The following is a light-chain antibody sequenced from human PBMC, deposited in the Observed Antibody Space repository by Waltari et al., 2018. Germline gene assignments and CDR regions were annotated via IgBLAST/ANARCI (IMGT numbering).Light chain of an antibody. CDR3: QQASGLPLT. CDR1: QPIASW. Sequence: DIQLTQSPSSLSASVGDRVTIACRASQPIASWLAWYSHKPGQAPKPLIYAASNLESGVPSRFSGAGSGTDFTLTINSLQPEDFATYYCQQASGLPLTFGGGTKVDIK. CDR2: AAS. V-gene: IGKV1D-12*01. J-gene: IGKJ4*01.